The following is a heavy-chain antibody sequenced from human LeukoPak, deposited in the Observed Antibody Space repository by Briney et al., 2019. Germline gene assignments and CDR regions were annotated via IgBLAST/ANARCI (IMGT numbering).Heavy chain of an antibody. CDR3: AMGGGGAVAGLSYYYYYMDV. D-gene: IGHD6-19*01. CDR2: IYHNGST. CDR1: RYSISSGYH. V-gene: IGHV4-38-2*01. J-gene: IGHJ6*03. Sequence: SETLSLTCALSRYSISSGYHWGWIRPPPGKGLEWIGSIYHNGSTYYNPSPKTRVTISVDTSKNQFSLTLSSVTAADTAVYYCAMGGGGAVAGLSYYYYYMDVWGKGTTVTVSS.